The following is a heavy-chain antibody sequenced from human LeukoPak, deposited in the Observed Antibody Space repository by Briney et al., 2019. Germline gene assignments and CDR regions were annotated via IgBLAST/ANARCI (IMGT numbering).Heavy chain of an antibody. CDR2: IYSGGST. D-gene: IGHD1-26*01. CDR1: GFTFSSYA. CDR3: ARVYSGSYQGYFDY. V-gene: IGHV3-53*04. J-gene: IGHJ4*02. Sequence: GGSLRLSCAASGFTFSSYAMHWVRQAPGKGLEWVSVIYSGGSTYYTDSVKGRFTISRHNSKNTLYLQMNSLRAEDTAVYYCARVYSGSYQGYFDYWGQGTLVTVSS.